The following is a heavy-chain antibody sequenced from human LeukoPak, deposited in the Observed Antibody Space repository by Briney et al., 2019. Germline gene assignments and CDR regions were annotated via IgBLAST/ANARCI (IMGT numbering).Heavy chain of an antibody. CDR3: AGGSRIWLYYYYYMDV. Sequence: GGSLRLSCAASGFTFSSYSMNWVRQAPGKGLEWVSSISSSSSYIYYADSVKGRFTISRDNAKNSLYLQMNSLRAEDTAVYYCAGGSRIWLYYYYYMDVWGKGTTVTVSS. CDR2: ISSSSSYI. J-gene: IGHJ6*03. CDR1: GFTFSSYS. V-gene: IGHV3-21*01. D-gene: IGHD5-18*01.